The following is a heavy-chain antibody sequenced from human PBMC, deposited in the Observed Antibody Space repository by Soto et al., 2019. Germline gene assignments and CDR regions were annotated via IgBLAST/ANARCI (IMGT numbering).Heavy chain of an antibody. CDR3: ARGYYDILTGSLGAFDI. Sequence: QVQLQESGPGLVKPSQTLSLTCTVSGGSISSGGYYWSXXXXXXXXXXXXXGYIYYSGSTYYNPSLKSRVTISVDTSKNQFSLKLSSVTAADTAVYYCARGYYDILTGSLGAFDIWGQGTMVTVSS. D-gene: IGHD3-9*01. CDR2: IYYSGST. J-gene: IGHJ3*02. V-gene: IGHV4-31*03. CDR1: GGSISSGGYY.